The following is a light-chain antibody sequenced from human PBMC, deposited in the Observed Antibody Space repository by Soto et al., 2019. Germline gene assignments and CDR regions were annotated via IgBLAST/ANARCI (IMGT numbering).Light chain of an antibody. J-gene: IGLJ3*02. CDR3: SSYTMKSDLV. V-gene: IGLV2-14*03. CDR2: DVN. CDR1: SSDIAVYNY. Sequence: QSALTQPASVSGSPGQSITISCTGTSSDIAVYNYVSWYQQHPGEAPKLMIYDVNNRPSGVSSRFSGSKFGNTASLSISGLQAEDEADYYCSSYTMKSDLVFGGGTKLTVL.